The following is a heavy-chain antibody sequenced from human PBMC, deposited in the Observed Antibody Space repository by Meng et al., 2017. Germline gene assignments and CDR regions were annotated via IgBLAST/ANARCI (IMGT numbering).Heavy chain of an antibody. CDR3: ARAGIAVAGPDY. Sequence: QVRLVKIGGEVKKPEASVTFSFKASGSTFTGYGISWVRQAPGQGLEWMGWISAYNGNTNYAQKLPGRVTMTTDTSTSTAYMELRSLRSDDTAVYYCARAGIAVAGPDYWGQGTLVTVSS. D-gene: IGHD6-19*01. V-gene: IGHV1-18*01. CDR1: GSTFTGYG. J-gene: IGHJ4*02. CDR2: ISAYNGNT.